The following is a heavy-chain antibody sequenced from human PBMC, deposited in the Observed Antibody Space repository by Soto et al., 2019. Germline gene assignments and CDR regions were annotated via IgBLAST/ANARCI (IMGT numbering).Heavy chain of an antibody. J-gene: IGHJ4*02. V-gene: IGHV1-8*01. CDR3: ARGMGGEVSY. Sequence: QVQLVQSGAEVKKPGASVKVSCKASGYTFTSYDINWVRQATGQGLEWMGWMNPNSGNTGYAQKFQCEVTMTSNASIGRAYMELSSMRSEDTAVDYCARGMGGEVSYWGQGTLVTVSS. D-gene: IGHD3-3*01. CDR2: MNPNSGNT. CDR1: GYTFTSYD.